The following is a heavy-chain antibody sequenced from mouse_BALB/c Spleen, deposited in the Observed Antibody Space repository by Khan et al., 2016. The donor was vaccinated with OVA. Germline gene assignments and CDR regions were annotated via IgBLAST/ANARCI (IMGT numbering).Heavy chain of an antibody. CDR2: INPTSGYT. J-gene: IGHJ2*01. V-gene: IGHV1-7*01. CDR3: ARDRLDY. Sequence: QVQLKQSGAELAKPGASVKMSCKASGYTFTSYWMHWIKQRPGQGLEWIGYINPTSGYTDYNQKFKDKATLTADKSSSTAYMQLSSLTSDDSAVYYCARDRLDYWGHGTALTVSS. CDR1: GYTFTSYW.